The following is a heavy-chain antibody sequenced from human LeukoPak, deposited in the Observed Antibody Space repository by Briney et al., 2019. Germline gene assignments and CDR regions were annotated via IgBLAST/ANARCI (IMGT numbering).Heavy chain of an antibody. CDR3: ARLPRAWTTSKNYYYGMDV. CDR2: IYYSGST. CDR1: GGSISSSSYY. D-gene: IGHD4-11*01. Sequence: SETLSLTCTVSGGSISSSSYYWGWIRQPPGKGLEWIGSIYYSGSTYHNPSLKSRVTISVDTSKNQFSLKLSSVTAADMAVYYCARLPRAWTTSKNYYYGMDVWGQGTTVTVSS. V-gene: IGHV4-39*01. J-gene: IGHJ6*02.